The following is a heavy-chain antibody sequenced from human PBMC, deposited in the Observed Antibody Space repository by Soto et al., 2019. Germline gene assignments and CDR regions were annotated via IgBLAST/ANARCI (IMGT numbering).Heavy chain of an antibody. CDR3: ARVPFVGYFDWLDP. CDR1: GASISSYY. CDR2: MHHTQGT. J-gene: IGHJ5*02. D-gene: IGHD3-9*01. V-gene: IGHV4-59*01. Sequence: SETLSLTCRVSGASISSYYWTWIRQPPGGGLEWIGYMHHTQGTNDNPSLRGRVHMSIDTSMNQFSLRLTSVTAADTAVYYCARVPFVGYFDWLDPWGHGTLVTVS.